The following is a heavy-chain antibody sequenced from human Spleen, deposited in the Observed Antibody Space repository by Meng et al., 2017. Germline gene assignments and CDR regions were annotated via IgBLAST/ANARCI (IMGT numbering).Heavy chain of an antibody. V-gene: IGHV1-2*06. CDR1: GNSFSGYF. J-gene: IGHJ4*02. CDR2: INPKTGGT. Sequence: QAQLVQSGAEVKKPGASVKVSCKASGNSFSGYFIHWVRQAPGQGLEWMGQINPKTGGTEYAQKFLGRVTMTRDTSSNAAHMELSRLTSEDTAVYYCARVMGSVDYWGQGTLVTVSS. D-gene: IGHD3-10*01. CDR3: ARVMGSVDY.